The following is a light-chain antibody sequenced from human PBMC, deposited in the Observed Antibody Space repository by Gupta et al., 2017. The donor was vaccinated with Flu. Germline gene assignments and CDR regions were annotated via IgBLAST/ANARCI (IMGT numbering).Light chain of an antibody. CDR1: SSDIGGYDY. J-gene: IGLJ2*01. CDR3: NSFISPTISGV. Sequence: ITISCTGTSSDIGGYDYVSWYQQHPGKAPKLMIYAVNRRPSGISSRFSGSKYSDTAYLTISGLQTEDEADYYCNSFISPTISGVFGGGTKLTVL. V-gene: IGLV2-14*03. CDR2: AVN.